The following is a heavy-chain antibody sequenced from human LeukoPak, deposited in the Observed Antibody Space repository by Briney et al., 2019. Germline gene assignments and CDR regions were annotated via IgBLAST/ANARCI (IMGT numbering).Heavy chain of an antibody. CDR2: VYSSGGT. CDR1: GGSLSSENYY. CDR3: ARGLYDTTEPIDY. J-gene: IGHJ4*02. V-gene: IGHV4-61*02. Sequence: SQTLSLTCTVSGGSLSSENYYWNWLRQPAGTGLEWIGRVYSSGGTNYNPSLKSRVTISVDTSKNQFSLKLTSVTAADTAVYYCARGLYDTTEPIDYWGQGTLVTVSS. D-gene: IGHD3-22*01.